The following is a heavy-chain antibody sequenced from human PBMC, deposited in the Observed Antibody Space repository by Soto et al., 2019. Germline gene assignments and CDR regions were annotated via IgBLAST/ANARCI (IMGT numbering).Heavy chain of an antibody. D-gene: IGHD2-21*01. V-gene: IGHV3-74*01. CDR1: GFTFSIYW. CDR3: VRGDGDRYDGHGYLGRH. CDR2: MNMDGSRT. Sequence: EVQLVESGGGLVQPGGSLRLSCAASGFTFSIYWMHWVRQAPGKGLVWVSRMNMDGSRTSYADFAKGRFTISREDAKSTVYLQMSNLRAEDTAVYYCVRGDGDRYDGHGYLGRHWGKGTLVTVSS. J-gene: IGHJ4*02.